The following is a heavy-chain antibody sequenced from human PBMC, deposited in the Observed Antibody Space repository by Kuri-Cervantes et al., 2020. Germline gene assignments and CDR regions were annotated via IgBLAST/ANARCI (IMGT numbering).Heavy chain of an antibody. CDR3: ARDLDRELFDYMDV. D-gene: IGHD3-10*01. V-gene: IGHV1-69*06. CDR1: GGTFSSYA. J-gene: IGHJ6*03. Sequence: SVKVSCKASGGTFSSYAISWVRQAPGQGLEWMGGIIPIFGTANYAQKFQGRVTITADKSTSTAYMELSSLRAEDTAVYYCARDLDRELFDYMDVWGKGTTVTVSS. CDR2: IIPIFGTA.